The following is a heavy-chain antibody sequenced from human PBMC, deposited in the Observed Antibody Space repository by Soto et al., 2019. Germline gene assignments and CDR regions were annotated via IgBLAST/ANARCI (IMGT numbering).Heavy chain of an antibody. J-gene: IGHJ6*02. Sequence: EVQLVESGGGLVKPGGSLRLSCAASGFTFSSYSMNWVRQAPGKGLEWVSSISSSSSYIYYADSVKGRFTISRDNAKNSLYLQMNSLRAEDTAVYYCARDRVREVRHYYYYGMDVWGQGTTVTVSS. CDR2: ISSSSSYI. D-gene: IGHD1-26*01. CDR1: GFTFSSYS. CDR3: ARDRVREVRHYYYYGMDV. V-gene: IGHV3-21*01.